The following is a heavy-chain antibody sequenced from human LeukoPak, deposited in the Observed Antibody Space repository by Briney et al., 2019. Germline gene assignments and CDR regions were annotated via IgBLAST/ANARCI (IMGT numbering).Heavy chain of an antibody. CDR2: INPNSGGT. Sequence: ASVKVSCKASGYTFTGYYMHWVRQAPGQGLEWMGWINPNSGGTNYAQKFQGRVTMTRNTSISTAYMELSSLRSEDTAVYYCARGLDYYDSSGYSYDAFDIWGQGTMVTVSS. D-gene: IGHD3-22*01. CDR1: GYTFTGYY. V-gene: IGHV1-2*02. J-gene: IGHJ3*02. CDR3: ARGLDYYDSSGYSYDAFDI.